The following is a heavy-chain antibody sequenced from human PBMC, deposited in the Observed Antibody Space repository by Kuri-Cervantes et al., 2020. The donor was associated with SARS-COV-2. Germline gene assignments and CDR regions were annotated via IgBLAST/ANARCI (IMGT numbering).Heavy chain of an antibody. J-gene: IGHJ4*02. CDR2: ISSSSSYT. CDR1: GFTFSDYY. Sequence: GESLKISCAASGFTFSDYYMSWIRQAPGKGLEWVSYISSSSSYTNYADSVKGRFTISRDNAKNSLYLQMNSLRAEDTAVYYCARVLRDRGEHSYGYEYYFDYWGQGTLVTVSS. D-gene: IGHD5-18*01. V-gene: IGHV3-11*06. CDR3: ARVLRDRGEHSYGYEYYFDY.